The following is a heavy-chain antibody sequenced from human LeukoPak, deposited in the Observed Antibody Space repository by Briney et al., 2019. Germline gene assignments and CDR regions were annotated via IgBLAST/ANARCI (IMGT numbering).Heavy chain of an antibody. Sequence: SETLSLTCAVYGGSFSGYYWSWIRQPPGKGLEWIGEINHSGSTNYNPSLKSRVTISVDTTKNQFSLKLSSVTAADTAVYYCARKQWLAPSDYWGQGTLVTVSS. CDR3: ARKQWLAPSDY. V-gene: IGHV4-34*01. CDR2: INHSGST. J-gene: IGHJ4*02. CDR1: GGSFSGYY. D-gene: IGHD6-19*01.